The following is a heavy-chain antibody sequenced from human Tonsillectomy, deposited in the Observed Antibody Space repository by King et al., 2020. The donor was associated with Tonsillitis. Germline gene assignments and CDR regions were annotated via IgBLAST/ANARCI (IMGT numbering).Heavy chain of an antibody. CDR2: IYHSGST. CDR1: GYSISSGYY. J-gene: IGHJ3*02. Sequence: QLQESGPGLVKPSETLSLTCAVSGYSISSGYYWGWIRQPPGKGLEWIGSIYHSGSTYYNPSLKSRVTISVDTSKNQSSLKLSSVTAADTAVYYCARDGGYCGGDCYDAFDIWGQGTMVTVSS. D-gene: IGHD2-21*02. V-gene: IGHV4-38-2*02. CDR3: ARDGGYCGGDCYDAFDI.